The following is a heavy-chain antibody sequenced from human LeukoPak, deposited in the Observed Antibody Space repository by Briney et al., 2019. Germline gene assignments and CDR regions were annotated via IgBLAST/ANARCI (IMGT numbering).Heavy chain of an antibody. CDR2: ISYDGSNK. Sequence: TGGSLRLSCAASGFTFSSYAMHWVRQAPGKGLEWVAVISYDGSNKYYADPVKGRFTISRDNSKNTLYLQMNSLRAEDTAVYYCAREVSCFDYWGQGTLVTVSS. J-gene: IGHJ4*02. CDR3: AREVSCFDY. V-gene: IGHV3-30-3*01. CDR1: GFTFSSYA.